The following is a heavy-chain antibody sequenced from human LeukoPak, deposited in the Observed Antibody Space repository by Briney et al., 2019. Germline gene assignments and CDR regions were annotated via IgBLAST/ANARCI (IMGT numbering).Heavy chain of an antibody. J-gene: IGHJ4*02. V-gene: IGHV3-48*03. CDR3: ARDGLYGSGTYEY. CDR1: GFTFSSYE. D-gene: IGHD3-10*01. CDR2: ISTGGSTI. Sequence: GGSLRLSCAVSGFTFSSYEMNWVRQAPGKGLEWVSYISTGGSTIYYADSVKGRFTISRDNAKNSLYLQMSSLRAEDTAVYYCARDGLYGSGTYEYWGQGTLVTVSS.